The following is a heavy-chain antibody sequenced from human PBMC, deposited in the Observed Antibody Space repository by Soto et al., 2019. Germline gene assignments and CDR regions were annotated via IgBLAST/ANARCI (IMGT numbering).Heavy chain of an antibody. D-gene: IGHD3-3*01. CDR1: GYTFGDYR. J-gene: IGHJ3*01. V-gene: IGHV5-10-1*01. CDR3: ATLDFTFVSIDVFDL. Sequence: ESLKLSWDGSGYTFGDYRLTCVRQMPGKGLEWLGTIDSSDSYITYSPSFQGHVTISADKSINTAFLRWTSLKSSDSAIYYCATLDFTFVSIDVFDLWGQGTMVT. CDR2: IDSSDSYI.